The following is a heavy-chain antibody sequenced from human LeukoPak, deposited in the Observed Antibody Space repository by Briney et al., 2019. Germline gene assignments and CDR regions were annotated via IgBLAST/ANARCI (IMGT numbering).Heavy chain of an antibody. CDR1: GFTCSDYY. CDR3: ARAGDSSGWYPLDY. Sequence: PGGSLRLSCAASGFTCSDYYISWIRQYPGKGREWVSNISSSGSIISYADSVKGRFTISRDNAKNSLYLQMNSLRAEDTAVYYCARAGDSSGWYPLDYWGQGTLVTVSS. D-gene: IGHD6-19*01. J-gene: IGHJ4*02. CDR2: ISSSGSII. V-gene: IGHV3-11*01.